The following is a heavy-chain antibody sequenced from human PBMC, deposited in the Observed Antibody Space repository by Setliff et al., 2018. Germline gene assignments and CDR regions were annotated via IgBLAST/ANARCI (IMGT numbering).Heavy chain of an antibody. CDR1: GYTFNSFS. V-gene: IGHV1-69*06. J-gene: IGHJ6*03. CDR2: IIPLFETT. Sequence: SVKVSCKASGYTFNSFSITWVRQAPGQGLEWMGRIIPLFETTNYVEKFQGRVTITADKSTSTAYMELSRLTSEDTAVYYCALEYSNSSPTVYYYMDVWGKGTTVTVSS. D-gene: IGHD6-6*01. CDR3: ALEYSNSSPTVYYYMDV.